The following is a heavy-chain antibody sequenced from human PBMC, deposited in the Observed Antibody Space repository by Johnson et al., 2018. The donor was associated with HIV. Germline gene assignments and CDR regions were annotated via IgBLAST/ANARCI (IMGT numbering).Heavy chain of an antibody. J-gene: IGHJ3*02. V-gene: IGHV3-9*01. CDR3: AKDIWQYMYGAFDI. CDR1: GFTFSGYD. D-gene: IGHD2-8*01. CDR2: ISWNSGSI. Sequence: VQLVESGGGLVQPGGSLRLSCAASGFTFSGYDMHWVRQAPGKGLEWVSGISWNSGSIGYADSVKGRFTISRDNAKNSLYLQMNSLRAEDTALYYCAKDIWQYMYGAFDIWGQGTMVTVSS.